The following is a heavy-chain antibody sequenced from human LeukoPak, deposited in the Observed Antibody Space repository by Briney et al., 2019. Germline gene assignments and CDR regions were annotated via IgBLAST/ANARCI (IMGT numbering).Heavy chain of an antibody. CDR3: ARDEGSYPYASFSYCYFDL. CDR2: INSDGSST. D-gene: IGHD5-18*01. V-gene: IGHV3-74*01. J-gene: IGHJ2*01. Sequence: PGGSLRLSCAASEFTFSSYWMHWVRQAPGKGLVWVSRINSDGSSTSYAGSVKGRFTISRDNAKNTLYLQLNSLTAEDTAVYYCARDEGSYPYASFSYCYFDLWGGGTLVTVSS. CDR1: EFTFSSYW.